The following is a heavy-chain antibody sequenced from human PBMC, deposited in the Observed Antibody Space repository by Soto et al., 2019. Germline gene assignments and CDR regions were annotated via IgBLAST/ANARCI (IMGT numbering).Heavy chain of an antibody. J-gene: IGHJ4*02. CDR2: FDPEDGET. Sequence: GASVKVSCKVSGYTLTELSMHWVRQAPGKGLEWMGGFDPEDGETIYAQKFQGRVTMTEDTSTDTAYMELSSLRSEDTAVYYCATDRANYYGSRAFDYWGQGTLVTVSS. CDR3: ATDRANYYGSRAFDY. CDR1: GYTLTELS. D-gene: IGHD3-10*01. V-gene: IGHV1-24*01.